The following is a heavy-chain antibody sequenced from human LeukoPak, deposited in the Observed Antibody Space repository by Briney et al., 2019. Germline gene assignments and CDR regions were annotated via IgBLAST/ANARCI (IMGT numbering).Heavy chain of an antibody. CDR1: GFTFSSYG. CDR2: ISGGVGST. CDR3: AKDLMRDRWFGES. J-gene: IGHJ5*02. Sequence: GGSLRLSCAASGFTFSSYGMSWVRQAPGKGLEWVSAISGGVGSTYYADSVKGRFIISRDDSKNTLYLEMNILRTEDTAVYHCAKDLMRDRWFGESWGQGTLVTVSS. D-gene: IGHD3-10*01. V-gene: IGHV3-23*01.